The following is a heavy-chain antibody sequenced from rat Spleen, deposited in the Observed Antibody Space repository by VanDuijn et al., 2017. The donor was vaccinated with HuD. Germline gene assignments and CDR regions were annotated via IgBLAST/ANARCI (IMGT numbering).Heavy chain of an antibody. J-gene: IGHJ3*01. Sequence: EVQLVESDGGLVEPGRSLKLSCAASGFTFSDFYMAWVRQAPTKGLAWVATISYDDRSTYYRDSVKGRFTISRDNTKSTLYLQMNSLRSEDTASYYCARHGLYSNYGWFAYWGQGTLVTVSS. D-gene: IGHD1-10*01. CDR3: ARHGLYSNYGWFAY. CDR1: GFTFSDFY. CDR2: ISYDDRST. V-gene: IGHV5-29*01.